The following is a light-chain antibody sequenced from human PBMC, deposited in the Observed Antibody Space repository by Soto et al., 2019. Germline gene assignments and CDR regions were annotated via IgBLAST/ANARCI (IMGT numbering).Light chain of an antibody. CDR2: DAS. V-gene: IGKV3-11*01. Sequence: EIVLTQSPATLSLSPGERATLSCRASQSVSSYLAWYQQKPGQAPGLLIYDASNRATGIPARFSGSGSGTDFTLTISSLEPEDFAVYYCQQRRNWPPITFGQGTRLEIK. J-gene: IGKJ5*01. CDR3: QQRRNWPPIT. CDR1: QSVSSY.